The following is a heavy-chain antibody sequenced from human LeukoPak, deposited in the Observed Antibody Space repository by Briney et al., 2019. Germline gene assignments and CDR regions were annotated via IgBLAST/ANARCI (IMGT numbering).Heavy chain of an antibody. J-gene: IGHJ4*02. V-gene: IGHV1-2*02. CDR3: ARVRDIVVVPAAIGYFDY. D-gene: IGHD2-2*01. CDR1: GYTFTGYY. CDR2: INPNNGGT. Sequence: ASAKVSCKASGYTFTGYYMHWVRQAPGQGLEWMGWINPNNGGTNYAQKFQGGVTMTRDTSISTAYMELSRLRSDDTAVYYCARVRDIVVVPAAIGYFDYWGQGTLVTVSS.